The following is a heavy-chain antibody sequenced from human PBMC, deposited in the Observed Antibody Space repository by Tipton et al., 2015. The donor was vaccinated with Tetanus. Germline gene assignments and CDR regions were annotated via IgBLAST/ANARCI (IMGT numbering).Heavy chain of an antibody. CDR2: VYYTGDT. CDR3: AGVTAQRTELYFEH. V-gene: IGHV4-59*02. CDR1: GDSVSGYY. J-gene: IGHJ1*01. D-gene: IGHD2-8*02. Sequence: LRLSCTVSGDSVSGYYWSWIRQPPGKGLEWVGYVYYTGDTNYNPFLKSRVTISMDRSENQISLKMTSVTAADTAVYYCAGVTAQRTELYFEHWGQGTQVTVSS.